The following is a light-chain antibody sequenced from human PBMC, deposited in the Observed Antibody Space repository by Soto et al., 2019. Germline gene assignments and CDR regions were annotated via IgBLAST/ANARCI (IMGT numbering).Light chain of an antibody. Sequence: QSVLTQPPSASGTPGQRVSISCSGSASNVGSTYVFWYQQVPGTAPTLLIYKNNQRPSGVSDRFSGSKSGTSASLANSGLRVDDEADYYCASWDNDLNGPIFGGGTKLTVL. J-gene: IGLJ2*01. V-gene: IGLV1-47*01. CDR3: ASWDNDLNGPI. CDR1: ASNVGSTY. CDR2: KNN.